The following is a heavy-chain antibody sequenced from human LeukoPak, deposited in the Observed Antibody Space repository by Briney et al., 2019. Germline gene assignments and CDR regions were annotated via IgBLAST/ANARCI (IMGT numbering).Heavy chain of an antibody. D-gene: IGHD3-9*01. CDR1: GFTLSSYS. CDR3: ARADYDILTGYQPYFDY. Sequence: PGGSLRLSCAASGFTLSSYSMNWVRQAPGKGLEWVSSISSSSSYIYYADSVKGRFTISRDNAKNSLYLQMNSLRAEDTAVYYCARADYDILTGYQPYFDYWGQGTLVTVSS. J-gene: IGHJ4*02. CDR2: ISSSSSYI. V-gene: IGHV3-21*01.